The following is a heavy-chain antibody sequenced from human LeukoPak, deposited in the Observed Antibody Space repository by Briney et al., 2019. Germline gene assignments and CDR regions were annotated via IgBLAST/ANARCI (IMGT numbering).Heavy chain of an antibody. CDR2: ISVDGNTQ. CDR3: ARDPVRGHGDYFDY. Sequence: GRSLRLSCAASGFTFSAYAMHWVRQAPGKGLERVAVISVDGNTQYYADYMKGRFTISRDAYEGTLSLQMNSPRPEASADYYCARDPVRGHGDYFDYWGQGTLVTVSS. D-gene: IGHD4-17*01. V-gene: IGHV3-30*04. CDR1: GFTFSAYA. J-gene: IGHJ4*02.